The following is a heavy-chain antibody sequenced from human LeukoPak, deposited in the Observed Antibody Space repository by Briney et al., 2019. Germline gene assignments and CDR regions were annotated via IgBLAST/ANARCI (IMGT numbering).Heavy chain of an antibody. CDR2: INWSGDSP. V-gene: IGHV3-20*01. D-gene: IGHD6-13*01. CDR1: GFPFSDYF. CDR3: ARDWGAAAGTHFDL. Sequence: PGGSLRLSCAASGFPFSDYFMTWIRQAPGKGLEWVSSINWSGDSPGYADSVKGRFTISRDNAKNALFLQMNSLRADDTALYHCARDWGAAAGTHFDLWGQGTLVTVSS. J-gene: IGHJ4*02.